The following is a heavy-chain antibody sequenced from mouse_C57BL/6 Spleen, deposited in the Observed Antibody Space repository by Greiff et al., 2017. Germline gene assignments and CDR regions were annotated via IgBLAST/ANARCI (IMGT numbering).Heavy chain of an antibody. J-gene: IGHJ2*01. CDR1: GYTFTDYY. V-gene: IGHV1-26*01. Sequence: EVQLQQSGPELVKPGASVKISCKASGYTFTDYYMNWVKQSHGKSLEWIGDINPNNGGTSYNQKFKGKATLTVDKTSSTAYMELRSLTSEDSAVYYCARYPYGSSLDYWGQGTTLTVSS. D-gene: IGHD1-1*01. CDR2: INPNNGGT. CDR3: ARYPYGSSLDY.